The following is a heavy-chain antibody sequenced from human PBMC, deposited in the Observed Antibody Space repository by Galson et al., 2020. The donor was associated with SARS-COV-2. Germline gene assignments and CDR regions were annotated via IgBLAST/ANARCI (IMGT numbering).Heavy chain of an antibody. CDR3: ARDIYYGSGVFDY. D-gene: IGHD3-10*01. CDR2: ISAHSGNK. CDR1: GYTFTSYA. Sequence: ASAKDSCKASGYTFTSYAINWVRHAPRQGRQWMGWISAHSGNKTYAQKFQGRVTMTTDTSTSTGYMEVRSLGSDDTAVYYCARDIYYGSGVFDYWGQGTLVTVFS. J-gene: IGHJ4*02. V-gene: IGHV1-18*01.